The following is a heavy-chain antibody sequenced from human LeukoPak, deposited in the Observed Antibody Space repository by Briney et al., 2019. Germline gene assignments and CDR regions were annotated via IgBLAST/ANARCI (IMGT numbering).Heavy chain of an antibody. D-gene: IGHD6-6*01. CDR2: IWYDGSNK. J-gene: IGHJ4*02. CDR3: ARDRDARYLDY. CDR1: GFTFSNYA. Sequence: GASLRLSCAASGFTFSNYAMSWVRQAPGKGLEWVAVIWYDGSNKYYADSVKGRFTISRDNSKNTLYLQMNSLRAEDTAVYYCARDRDARYLDYWGQGTLVTVSS. V-gene: IGHV3-33*08.